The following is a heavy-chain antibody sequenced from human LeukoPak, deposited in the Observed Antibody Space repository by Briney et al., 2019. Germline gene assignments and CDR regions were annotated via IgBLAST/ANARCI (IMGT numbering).Heavy chain of an antibody. Sequence: GGSLRRSCAASGFTFDDYTMHWVRQAPGKGLEWVSLISWDGGSTYYADSVKGRFTISRDNSKNSLYLQMNSLRTEDTALYYCAKDKRVGDGYNYYDYWGQGALVTVSS. D-gene: IGHD5-24*01. V-gene: IGHV3-43*01. CDR1: GFTFDDYT. CDR3: AKDKRVGDGYNYYDY. CDR2: ISWDGGST. J-gene: IGHJ4*02.